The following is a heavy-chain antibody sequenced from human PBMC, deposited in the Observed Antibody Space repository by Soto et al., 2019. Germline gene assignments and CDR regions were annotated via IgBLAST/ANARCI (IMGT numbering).Heavy chain of an antibody. J-gene: IGHJ4*02. Sequence: ASVKVSCKASGYTFTGYYMHWVRQAPGQGLEWMGWINPNSGGTNYAQKFQGWVTMTRDTSISTAYMELSRLRSDDTAVYYCARDGDGYNYAFDYWGQGTLVTVSS. D-gene: IGHD5-12*01. CDR1: GYTFTGYY. CDR2: INPNSGGT. V-gene: IGHV1-2*04. CDR3: ARDGDGYNYAFDY.